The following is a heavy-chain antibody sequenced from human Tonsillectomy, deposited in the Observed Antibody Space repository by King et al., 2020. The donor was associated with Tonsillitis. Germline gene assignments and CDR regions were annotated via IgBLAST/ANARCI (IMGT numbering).Heavy chain of an antibody. V-gene: IGHV1-69*01. CDR1: GGTFSSYA. D-gene: IGHD3-22*01. CDR3: ARQTYDSSGYYLAY. J-gene: IGHJ4*02. CDR2: ITPIFGIA. Sequence: HGQLVQSGAEVKKPGSSVKVSCKASGGTFSSYAISWVRQAPGQGLEWMGGITPIFGIANFAQKFQGRVTITADESTSTAYMELSSLRSEDTAVYYCARQTYDSSGYYLAYWGQGTLVTVSS.